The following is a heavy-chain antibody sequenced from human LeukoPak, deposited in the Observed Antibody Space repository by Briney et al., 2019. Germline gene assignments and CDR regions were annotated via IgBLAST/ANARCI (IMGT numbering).Heavy chain of an antibody. J-gene: IGHJ4*02. D-gene: IGHD6-13*01. Sequence: SETLSLTCTVSGGSISSYYWSWIRQPPGKGLERIGYISDSGSTNYNPSLKSRVTISIDTSKNQFSLKLSSVTAADTAVYYCARGYSSTWNYFDFWGQGTLVTVSS. V-gene: IGHV4-59*01. CDR2: ISDSGST. CDR1: GGSISSYY. CDR3: ARGYSSTWNYFDF.